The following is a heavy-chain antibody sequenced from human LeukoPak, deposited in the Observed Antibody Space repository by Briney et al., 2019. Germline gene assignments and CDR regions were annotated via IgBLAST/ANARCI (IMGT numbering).Heavy chain of an antibody. V-gene: IGHV1-2*02. D-gene: IGHD4-17*01. J-gene: IGHJ5*02. CDR3: AREITTVTRGWFDP. CDR2: INPNSGGT. CDR1: GYTFTGYY. Sequence: ASVKVSCKASGYTFTGYYMHWVRQAPGQGLEWMGWINPNSGGTNYAQKFQGRVTMTRDTSISTAYMELSRLRSDDTAVYYCAREITTVTRGWFDPWGQGTLVTVSS.